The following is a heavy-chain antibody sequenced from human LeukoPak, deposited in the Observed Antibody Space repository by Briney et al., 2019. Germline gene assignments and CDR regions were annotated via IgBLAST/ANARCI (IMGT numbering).Heavy chain of an antibody. J-gene: IGHJ6*02. CDR2: IYTSGST. CDR3: ARVREYCSSTSCRTYYYYGMDV. CDR1: GGSISSYY. D-gene: IGHD2-2*01. Sequence: SETLSLTCTVSGGSISSYYWSWIRQPAGKGLEWIGRIYTSGSTNYNPSLKSRVTMSVDTSKNQFSLKLSSVTAADTAVYYCARVREYCSSTSCRTYYYYGMDVWGQGTTVTVSS. V-gene: IGHV4-4*07.